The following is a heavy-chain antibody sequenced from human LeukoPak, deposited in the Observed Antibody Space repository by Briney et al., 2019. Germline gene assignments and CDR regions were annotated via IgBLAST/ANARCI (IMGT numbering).Heavy chain of an antibody. J-gene: IGHJ4*02. CDR3: ARDHTGGQWPTHFDY. CDR1: GFTFSSYA. D-gene: IGHD6-19*01. CDR2: ISSSGSST. V-gene: IGHV3-23*01. Sequence: PGGSLRLSCTFSGFTFSSYAMTWVRQAPGKGPEWVSAISSSGSSTYYADSVKGRFTISRDNSKNTLYLQVNSLGAEDTALYYCARDHTGGQWPTHFDYWGQGTLVTVSS.